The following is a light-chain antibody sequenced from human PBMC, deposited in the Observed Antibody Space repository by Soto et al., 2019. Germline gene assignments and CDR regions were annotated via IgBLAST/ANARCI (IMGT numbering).Light chain of an antibody. Sequence: DLQLPPSPSTLSASAGDTVTITCRASQSMSSWLAWYQQKPGKAPKLLIYAASTLQSGVPSRFSGSGSGTDFTLTISSLQPEDFATYYCQQLNSYSWTFGQGTKVDIK. CDR1: QSMSSW. J-gene: IGKJ1*01. V-gene: IGKV1-5*01. CDR3: QQLNSYSWT. CDR2: AAS.